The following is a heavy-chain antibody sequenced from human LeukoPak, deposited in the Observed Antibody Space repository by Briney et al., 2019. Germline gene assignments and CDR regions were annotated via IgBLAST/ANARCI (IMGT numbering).Heavy chain of an antibody. CDR3: AKSRGSYWVPEFDY. Sequence: GGSLRLSCAASGFTFSSYGMSWVRQAPGKGLEWVSGISGSGSGTYYADSVKGRFTISRDNSKNTLHLQMNSLRAEDTAIYYCAKSRGSYWVPEFDYWGQGTLVTVSS. CDR1: GFTFSSYG. D-gene: IGHD1-26*01. V-gene: IGHV3-23*01. CDR2: ISGSGSGT. J-gene: IGHJ4*02.